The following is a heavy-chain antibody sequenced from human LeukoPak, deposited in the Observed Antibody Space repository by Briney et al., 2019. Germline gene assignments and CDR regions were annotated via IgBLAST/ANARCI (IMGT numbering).Heavy chain of an antibody. CDR1: GYSFTSYW. CDR3: ARHDGYGDYEEVSFDY. V-gene: IGHV5-51*01. CDR2: IYPGDSDT. D-gene: IGHD4-17*01. J-gene: IGHJ4*02. Sequence: GESLKISCKGSGYSFTSYWIGWVRQMPGKGLERMGIIYPGDSDTRYSPSFQGQVTISADKSISTAYLQWSSLKASDTAMYYCARHDGYGDYEEVSFDYWGQGTLVTVSS.